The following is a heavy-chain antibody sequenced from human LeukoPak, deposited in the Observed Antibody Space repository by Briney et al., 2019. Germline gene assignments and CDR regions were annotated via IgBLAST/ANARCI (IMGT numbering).Heavy chain of an antibody. Sequence: GGSLRLSCAASGFMFSDHYMDWVRQAPGKGLEGVGRIRKKVNSYTTEYAASVKGRFTISRDDSKNSLYLQMNRLKTEATAVYYCARSTTLVTPYYSDYWGQGTQVTVTS. J-gene: IGHJ4*02. V-gene: IGHV3-72*01. CDR2: IRKKVNSYTT. CDR1: GFMFSDHY. CDR3: ARSTTLVTPYYSDY. D-gene: IGHD4-23*01.